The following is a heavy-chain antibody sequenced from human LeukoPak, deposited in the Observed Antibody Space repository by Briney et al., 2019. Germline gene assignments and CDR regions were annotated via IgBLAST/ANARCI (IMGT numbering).Heavy chain of an antibody. CDR2: ISHDAKST. CDR3: AAVGIAAAVSY. J-gene: IGHJ4*02. D-gene: IGHD6-13*01. CDR1: GFTFSSYG. V-gene: IGHV3-30*03. Sequence: GGSLRLSCATSGFTFSSYGMHWVRQVPGKGLEWVTVISHDAKSTYHVDSVKGRFTIPRDNSKNTLYLQMNSLRAEDTAVYYCAAVGIAAAVSYWGQGTLVTVSS.